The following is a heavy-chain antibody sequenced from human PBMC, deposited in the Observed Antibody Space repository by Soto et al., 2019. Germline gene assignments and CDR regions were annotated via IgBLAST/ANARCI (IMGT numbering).Heavy chain of an antibody. J-gene: IGHJ6*02. CDR2: INHSGST. V-gene: IGHV4-34*01. CDR3: ARGLIVVPAAIQIRYYYYYGMDV. CDR1: GGSFSGYY. Sequence: SETLSLTCAVYGGSFSGYYWSWIRQPPGKGLEWIGEINHSGSTNYNPSLKSRVTISVDTSKNQFSLKLSSVTAADTAVYYCARGLIVVPAAIQIRYYYYYGMDVWGQGTTVTVSS. D-gene: IGHD2-2*02.